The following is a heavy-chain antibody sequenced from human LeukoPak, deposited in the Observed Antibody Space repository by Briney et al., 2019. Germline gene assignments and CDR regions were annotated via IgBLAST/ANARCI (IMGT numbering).Heavy chain of an antibody. CDR1: GGSISSYY. V-gene: IGHV4-59*08. D-gene: IGHD3-22*01. CDR2: IYYSGST. CDR3: ARLYDSSGYYYPFDY. Sequence: PSETLSLTCTVSGGSISSYYWSWIRQPAGKGLEWIGYIYYSGSTNYNPSLKSRVTISVDTSKNHFSLKLSSVTAADTAVYYCARLYDSSGYYYPFDYWGQGTLVTVSS. J-gene: IGHJ4*02.